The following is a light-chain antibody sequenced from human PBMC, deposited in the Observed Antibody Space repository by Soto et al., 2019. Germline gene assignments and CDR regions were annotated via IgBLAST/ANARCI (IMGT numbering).Light chain of an antibody. CDR2: AAS. V-gene: IGKV1-9*01. CDR1: QDIGTH. J-gene: IGKJ5*01. Sequence: IQLTQSPSFLSASVGDRVTISCRASQDIGTHLAWFAQKPGRAPQLLIYAASTLHSGVPSRFSGSGSGTDFTLTISSLQPEDFATYYCQQLNAYPIPFGPGGRPAI. CDR3: QQLNAYPIP.